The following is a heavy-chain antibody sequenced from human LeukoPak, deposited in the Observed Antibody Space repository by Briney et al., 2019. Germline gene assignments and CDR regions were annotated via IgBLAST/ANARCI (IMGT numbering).Heavy chain of an antibody. CDR2: MNPNSGNT. D-gene: IGHD6-13*01. J-gene: IGHJ5*02. V-gene: IGHV1-8*02. CDR1: GYTFTSNY. CDR3: ARVSGAAAGTGGNWFDP. Sequence: ASVKVSCKASGYTFTSNYIHWVRQAPGQGLEWMGWMNPNSGNTGYAQKFQGRVTMTRNTSISTAYMELSSLRSEDTAVYYCARVSGAAAGTGGNWFDPWGQGTLVTVSS.